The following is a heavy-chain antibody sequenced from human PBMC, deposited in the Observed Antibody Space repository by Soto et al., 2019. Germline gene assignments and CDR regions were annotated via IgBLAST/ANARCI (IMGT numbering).Heavy chain of an antibody. CDR3: ARAIRGFSYVVDY. CDR1: GFPFSDYY. CDR2: ISGSGATK. Sequence: LRLSCATSGFPFSDYYMSWIRQAPGKGLEWVSYISGSGATKYYADSVKGRFTISRDNARNSLYLQMSSLSDEDTAVYYCARAIRGFSYVVDYWGQGTLVTVSS. V-gene: IGHV3-11*04. D-gene: IGHD5-18*01. J-gene: IGHJ4*02.